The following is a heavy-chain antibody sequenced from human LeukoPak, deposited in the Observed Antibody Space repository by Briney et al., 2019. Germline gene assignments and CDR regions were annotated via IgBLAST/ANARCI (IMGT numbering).Heavy chain of an antibody. CDR2: ISSSSSYI. D-gene: IGHD6-6*01. CDR1: GFTFSSYS. V-gene: IGHV3-21*01. CDR3: ARAHQYSSSSNY. Sequence: GGSLRLSCAASGFTFSSYSMNWVRQAPGKGLEWVSSISSSSSYIYYADSVKGRFTISRDNAKNSLYLQMNSLRAEDAAVYYCARAHQYSSSSNYWGQGTLVTVSS. J-gene: IGHJ4*02.